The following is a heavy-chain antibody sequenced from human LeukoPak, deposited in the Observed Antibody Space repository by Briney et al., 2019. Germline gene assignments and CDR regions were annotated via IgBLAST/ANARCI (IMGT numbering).Heavy chain of an antibody. CDR1: GGSFSGNY. CDR3: ARGRRYSSSRLSSFDY. D-gene: IGHD6-6*01. Sequence: PSETLSLTCAVYGGSFSGNYWSWIRQPPGKGLEWIGEINHSGSTNYNPSLKSRVTISVDTSKNQFSLKLSSVTAADTAVYYCARGRRYSSSRLSSFDYWGQGTLVTVSS. CDR2: INHSGST. V-gene: IGHV4-34*01. J-gene: IGHJ4*02.